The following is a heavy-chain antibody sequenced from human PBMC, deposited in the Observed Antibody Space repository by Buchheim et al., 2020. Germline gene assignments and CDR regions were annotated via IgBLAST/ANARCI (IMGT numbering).Heavy chain of an antibody. CDR2: INHSGST. Sequence: QVQLQQWGAGLLKPSETLSLTCAVYGGSFSDYYWSWIRQPPGKGLEWIGEINHSGSTNFNPSLKSRVTMSVDTSKNQFSLKLSSVTAADTAVYYCARHPYREAFDYWGQGTL. V-gene: IGHV4-34*01. CDR3: ARHPYREAFDY. J-gene: IGHJ4*02. CDR1: GGSFSDYY. D-gene: IGHD4-11*01.